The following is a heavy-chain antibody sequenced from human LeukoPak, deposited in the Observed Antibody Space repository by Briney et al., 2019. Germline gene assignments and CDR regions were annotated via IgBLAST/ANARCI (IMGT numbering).Heavy chain of an antibody. CDR3: ARDTSSGYSSGWAFYYYYYMDV. CDR1: GFTFSNYA. CDR2: ISSDGNKK. J-gene: IGHJ6*03. V-gene: IGHV3-30*04. D-gene: IGHD6-19*01. Sequence: PGGSLRLSCAASGFTFSNYAMHWVRQSPGKGLEWVAVISSDGNKKNCADSVKGRFTISRDNSKNTLFLQMNSLRAEDTAVYYCARDTSSGYSSGWAFYYYYYMDVWGKGTTVTVSS.